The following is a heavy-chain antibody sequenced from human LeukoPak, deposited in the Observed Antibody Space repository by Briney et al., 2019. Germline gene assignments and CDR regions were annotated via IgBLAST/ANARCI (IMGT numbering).Heavy chain of an antibody. CDR3: ARGTYRPFDY. Sequence: PGGSLRLSCAASGFTVSSNYMSWVRQAPGKGLEWVSIIYIDGTTHYADAVKGRFTISRDSSENTLYLQMNSLRADDMAIYYCARGTYRPFDYWGQGTPVTVSS. D-gene: IGHD3-16*02. CDR1: GFTVSSNY. CDR2: IYIDGTT. J-gene: IGHJ4*02. V-gene: IGHV3-53*01.